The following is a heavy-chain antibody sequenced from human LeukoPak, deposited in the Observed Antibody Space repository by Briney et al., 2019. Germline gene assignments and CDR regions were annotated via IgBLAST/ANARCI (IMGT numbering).Heavy chain of an antibody. CDR1: GGSFSRGGYY. CDR3: ARIISSEMATISGFYFDY. J-gene: IGHJ4*02. CDR2: IYYSGST. V-gene: IGHV4-31*01. D-gene: IGHD5-24*01. Sequence: SETLSLTCTVSGGSFSRGGYYWSWVRQHPGKGLELIGYIYYSGSTYYNPSLKSPVTTSVDTYKNHFSLKLSSVTAADTAVYYCARIISSEMATISGFYFDYWGQGTLVTVSS.